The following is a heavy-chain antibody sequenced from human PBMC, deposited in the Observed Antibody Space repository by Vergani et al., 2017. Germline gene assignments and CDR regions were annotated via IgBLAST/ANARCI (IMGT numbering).Heavy chain of an antibody. CDR1: GGTFSSYA. J-gene: IGHJ6*03. V-gene: IGHV1-69*01. CDR2: IIPSFGTA. Sequence: QVQLVQSGAEVKKPGSSVKVSCKASGGTFSSYAISWVRPAPGQGLEWMGGIIPSFGTANYAQKFQGRGTSTADESTSTAYMELSSLISEDTAVYYCARTPGVYSSGWFLFGDYMDVWGKGTTVTVSS. CDR3: ARTPGVYSSGWFLFGDYMDV. D-gene: IGHD6-19*01.